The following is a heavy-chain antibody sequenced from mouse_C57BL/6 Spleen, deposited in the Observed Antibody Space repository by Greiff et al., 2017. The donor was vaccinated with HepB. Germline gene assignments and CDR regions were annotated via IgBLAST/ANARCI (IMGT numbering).Heavy chain of an antibody. D-gene: IGHD2-5*01. V-gene: IGHV1-69*01. Sequence: VQLQQSGAELVMPGASVKLSCKASGYTFTSYWMHWVKQRPGQGLEWIGEIDPSDSYTNYNQKFKGKSTLTVDKSSSTAYMQLSSLTSEDSAVYYCASSNSLVAYWGQGTLVTVAA. CDR3: ASSNSLVAY. J-gene: IGHJ3*01. CDR2: IDPSDSYT. CDR1: GYTFTSYW.